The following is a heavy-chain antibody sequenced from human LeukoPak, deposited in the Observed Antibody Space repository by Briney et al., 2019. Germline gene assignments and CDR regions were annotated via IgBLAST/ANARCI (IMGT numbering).Heavy chain of an antibody. J-gene: IGHJ4*02. CDR1: GGSISSSSYY. Sequence: PSETLSLTCTVSGGSISSSSYYWGWIRQPPGKGLEWIGSIYHSGSTNYNPSLKSRVTISVDKSKNQFSLKLSSVTAADTAVYYCASALPFQLVHWGQGTLVTVSS. CDR3: ASALPFQLVH. D-gene: IGHD6-13*01. CDR2: IYHSGST. V-gene: IGHV4-39*07.